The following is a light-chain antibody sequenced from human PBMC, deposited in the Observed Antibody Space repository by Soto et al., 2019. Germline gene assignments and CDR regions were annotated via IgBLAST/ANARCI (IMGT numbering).Light chain of an antibody. V-gene: IGKV3-11*01. CDR3: QQRSNWLFT. CDR2: DAS. J-gene: IGKJ3*01. Sequence: EIVLTQSPATLSVSPGERATLSCRASQSVSSYLAWYQQKPGQAPRLLIYDASSRATGIPARFSGSGSGTDSTLTISRLEPEDFAVYYCQQRSNWLFTFGPGTKVDIK. CDR1: QSVSSY.